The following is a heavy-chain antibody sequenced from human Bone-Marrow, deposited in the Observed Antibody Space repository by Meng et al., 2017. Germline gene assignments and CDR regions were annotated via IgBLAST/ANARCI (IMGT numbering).Heavy chain of an antibody. Sequence: GGSLRLSCAASGFTFSSYSMNWVRQAPGKGLEWVSSISSSSRYIYYADSVKGRFTISRDNAKNSLYLQMNSLRAEDTAVYYCARDLWTSYYYDSSGSEPFDYWGQGTLVTVSS. V-gene: IGHV3-21*01. D-gene: IGHD3-22*01. CDR3: ARDLWTSYYYDSSGSEPFDY. CDR1: GFTFSSYS. J-gene: IGHJ4*02. CDR2: ISSSSRYI.